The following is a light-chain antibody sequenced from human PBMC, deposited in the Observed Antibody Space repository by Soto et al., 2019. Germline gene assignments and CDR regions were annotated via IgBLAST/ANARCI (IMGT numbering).Light chain of an antibody. CDR3: SSYAGTHIV. CDR1: SSDVGGYDY. Sequence: QSALTRPPSASGSPGQSVTISCTGTSSDVGGYDYVSWYQQHPGKAPKLMIYDVTKRPSGVPDRFSGSKSANTASLTVSGLQAEDEADYYCSSYAGTHIVFGTGTKLTVL. CDR2: DVT. V-gene: IGLV2-8*01. J-gene: IGLJ1*01.